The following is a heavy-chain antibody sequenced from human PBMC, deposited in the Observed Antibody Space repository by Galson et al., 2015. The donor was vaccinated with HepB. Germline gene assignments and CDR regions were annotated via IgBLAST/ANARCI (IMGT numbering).Heavy chain of an antibody. CDR1: GDSISSGYY. D-gene: IGHD6-13*01. CDR2: IYHTGTT. J-gene: IGHJ5*02. V-gene: IGHV4-38-2*02. CDR3: ARETAAIPPDWFDP. Sequence: LSLTCAVSGDSISSGYYWGWIRQSPGKGLEWIGSIYHTGTTYYNPSLKSRVTISADKSKNQFSLNLNSVTAADTAVYYCARETAAIPPDWFDPWGQGTLVTVSS.